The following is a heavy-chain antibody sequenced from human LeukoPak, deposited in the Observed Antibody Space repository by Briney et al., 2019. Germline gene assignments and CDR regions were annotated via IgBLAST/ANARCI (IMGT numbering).Heavy chain of an antibody. V-gene: IGHV1-8*01. CDR3: ARSGFATDSHFDY. CDR1: GYTFTNYD. J-gene: IGHJ4*02. Sequence: GASVKVSCEASGYTFTNYDINWVRQAPGQGLEWMGWMNPNSGNTGYAQKFQGRVTMTRDTSITTAYLELSSLRSEDTAVYFCARSGFATDSHFDYWGQGTLVTVSS. D-gene: IGHD1-26*01. CDR2: MNPNSGNT.